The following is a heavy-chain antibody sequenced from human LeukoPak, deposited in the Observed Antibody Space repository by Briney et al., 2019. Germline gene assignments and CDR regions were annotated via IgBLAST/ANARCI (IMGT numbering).Heavy chain of an antibody. CDR2: MNPNSGNT. V-gene: IGHV1-8*01. CDR3: ARASTPANWFDP. D-gene: IGHD2/OR15-2a*01. CDR1: AYTFPSHD. J-gene: IGHJ5*02. Sequence: GASVKFSCRASAYTFPSHDVNCLRQATGQRLEWMGWMNPNSGNTAYAQQFQGRVTMTRDTSRNTAYMELSSLTFDHTAVYYCARASTPANWFDPWGQGTLVTVSS.